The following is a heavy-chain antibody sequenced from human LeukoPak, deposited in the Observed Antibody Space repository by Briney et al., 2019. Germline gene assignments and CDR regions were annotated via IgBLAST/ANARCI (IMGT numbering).Heavy chain of an antibody. Sequence: SETLSLTCTVSGGSITSGRFYWSWIRQPAGTRLEWIGRIYTSGSTNYNPSLKSRVTISVDTSKNQFSLNLSSMTAADTAVYYCARDYKGYFDLWGRGTLVTVSS. CDR2: IYTSGST. V-gene: IGHV4-61*02. CDR1: GGSITSGRFY. D-gene: IGHD1-1*01. J-gene: IGHJ2*01. CDR3: ARDYKGYFDL.